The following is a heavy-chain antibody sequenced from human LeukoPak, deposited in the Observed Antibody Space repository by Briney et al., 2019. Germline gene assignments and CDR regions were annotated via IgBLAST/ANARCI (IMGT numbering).Heavy chain of an antibody. CDR2: IYYSGST. CDR3: ARVDPYYDFWSGSNYYYYMDV. Sequence: SETLSLTCTVSGGSISSYYWSWIRQPPGKGLEWIGDIYYSGSTNYNPSLKSRVTISVDTSKNQFSLKLSSVTAADTAVYYCARVDPYYDFWSGSNYYYYMDVWGKGTTVTVSS. CDR1: GGSISSYY. J-gene: IGHJ6*03. D-gene: IGHD3-3*01. V-gene: IGHV4-59*01.